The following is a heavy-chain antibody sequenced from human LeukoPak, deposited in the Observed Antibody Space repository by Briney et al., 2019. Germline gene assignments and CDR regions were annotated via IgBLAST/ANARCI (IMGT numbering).Heavy chain of an antibody. Sequence: SQTLSLTCTVSGGSIGSGDYYWSWIRQPPGKGLEWIGYIYYSGSTYYNPSLKSRVTISVDTSKNQFSLKLSSVTAADTAVYYCARGPNLRFLEWLPSYGMDVWGQGTTVTVSS. J-gene: IGHJ6*02. CDR1: GGSIGSGDYY. CDR2: IYYSGST. D-gene: IGHD3-3*01. CDR3: ARGPNLRFLEWLPSYGMDV. V-gene: IGHV4-30-4*01.